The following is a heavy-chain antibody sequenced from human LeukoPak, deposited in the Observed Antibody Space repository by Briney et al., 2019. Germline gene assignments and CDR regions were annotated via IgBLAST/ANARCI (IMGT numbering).Heavy chain of an antibody. D-gene: IGHD3-16*01. CDR3: AKDFRDRRGKDWFDP. CDR2: ITGSGAFT. J-gene: IGHJ5*02. Sequence: PGGSLRLSCAASGITFIKYSMTWVRQAPGKGLEWVSAITGSGAFTDYADSVKGRFTISRDNSKNTLYLQMNSLRAEDTAVYYCAKDFRDRRGKDWFDPWGQGTLVTVSS. CDR1: GITFIKYS. V-gene: IGHV3-23*01.